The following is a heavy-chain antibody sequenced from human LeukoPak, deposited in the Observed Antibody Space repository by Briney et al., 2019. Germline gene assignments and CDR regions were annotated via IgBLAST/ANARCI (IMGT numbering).Heavy chain of an antibody. V-gene: IGHV3-30*18. D-gene: IGHD6-19*01. CDR2: ISYDGSNK. J-gene: IGHJ4*02. CDR3: AKDAVQWLRGRGGNYFDY. CDR1: GFTFSSYG. Sequence: GGSLRLSCAASGFTFSSYGMHRVRQAPGKGLEWVAVISYDGSNKYYADSVKGRFTISRDNSKNTLYLQMNSLRAEDTAVYYCAKDAVQWLRGRGGNYFDYWGQGTLVTVSS.